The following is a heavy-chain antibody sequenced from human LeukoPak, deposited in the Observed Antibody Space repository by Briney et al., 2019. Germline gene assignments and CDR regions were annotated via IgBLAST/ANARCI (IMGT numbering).Heavy chain of an antibody. CDR3: ARAPSEIGGYYPEYFRH. J-gene: IGHJ1*01. D-gene: IGHD3-22*01. V-gene: IGHV3-74*01. CDR1: GFTFSTYW. CDR2: IKSDGGT. Sequence: GSLRLSCAASGFTFSTYWMHWVRQAPGKGLVWVSRIKSDGGTSYADSVKGRFTISRDNAKKTVSLQMNSLRPEDTGVYYCARAPSEIGGYYPEYFRHWGQGTLVTVSS.